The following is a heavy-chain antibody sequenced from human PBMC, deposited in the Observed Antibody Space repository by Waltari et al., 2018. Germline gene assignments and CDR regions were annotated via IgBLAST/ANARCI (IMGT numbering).Heavy chain of an antibody. V-gene: IGHV1-18*01. CDR2: ISAYNGNT. J-gene: IGHJ4*02. D-gene: IGHD6-19*01. CDR3: ARFIAVAGRFDY. Sequence: SCKASGYTFTSYGISWVRQAPGQGLEWMGWISAYNGNTNYAQKLQGRVTMTTDTSTSTAYMELRSLRSDDTAVYYCARFIAVAGRFDYWGQGTLVTVSS. CDR1: GYTFTSYG.